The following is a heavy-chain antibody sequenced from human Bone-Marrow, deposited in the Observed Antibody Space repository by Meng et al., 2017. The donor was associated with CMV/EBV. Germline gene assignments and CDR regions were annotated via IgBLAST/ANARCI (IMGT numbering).Heavy chain of an antibody. J-gene: IGHJ6*01. D-gene: IGHD2-2*02. CDR3: AREGGIVVVPAAIESPPQDYYGMDV. CDR2: ISSSGSTI. Sequence: GESLKISCAASGFTFSSYEMNWVRQAPGKGLEWVSYISSSGSTIYYADSVKGRFTISRDNAKNSLYLQMNSLRAEDTAVYYCAREGGIVVVPAAIESPPQDYYGMDVWGQGTTVTVSS. CDR1: GFTFSSYE. V-gene: IGHV3-48*03.